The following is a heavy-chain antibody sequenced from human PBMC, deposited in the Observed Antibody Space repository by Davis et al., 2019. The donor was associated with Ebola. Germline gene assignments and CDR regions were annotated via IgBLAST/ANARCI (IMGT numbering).Heavy chain of an antibody. V-gene: IGHV3-23*01. Sequence: GESLKISCAASGFTFSNYAMNWVRQAPGKGLEWVSSISDSGDSPNYADSVKGRFTISRDNSMNTLFLQMNSLRVEDTALYYCAGRRGAVAGTGFDYWGQGTLVTVSS. J-gene: IGHJ4*02. CDR1: GFTFSNYA. D-gene: IGHD6-19*01. CDR2: ISDSGDSP. CDR3: AGRRGAVAGTGFDY.